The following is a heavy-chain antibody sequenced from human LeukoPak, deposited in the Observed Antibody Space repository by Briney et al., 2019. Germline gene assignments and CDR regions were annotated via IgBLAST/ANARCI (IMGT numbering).Heavy chain of an antibody. Sequence: PGGSLRLSCAASGFTFSSYAMHWVRQAPGKGLEWVAVISYDGSNKYYADSVKGRFTISRDNSKNTLYLQMNSLRAEDTAVYYCARDPHYTHYDFWSGYYSYYFDYWGQGTLVTVSS. D-gene: IGHD3-3*01. V-gene: IGHV3-30-3*01. CDR1: GFTFSSYA. CDR2: ISYDGSNK. J-gene: IGHJ4*02. CDR3: ARDPHYTHYDFWSGYYSYYFDY.